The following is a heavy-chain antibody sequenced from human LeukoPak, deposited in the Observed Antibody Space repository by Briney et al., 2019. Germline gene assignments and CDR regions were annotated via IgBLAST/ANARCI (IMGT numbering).Heavy chain of an antibody. D-gene: IGHD6-13*01. CDR1: GGTLISYA. J-gene: IGHJ6*02. Sequence: GASVKVSCKASGGTLISYAISWVRQAPGQGLEWMGGIIPIFGTANYAQKFQGRVTITADESTSTAYMELSSLRSEDTAVYYCARGRIAAAVRFYYYYGMDVWGQGTTVTVSS. CDR2: IIPIFGTA. V-gene: IGHV1-69*13. CDR3: ARGRIAAAVRFYYYYGMDV.